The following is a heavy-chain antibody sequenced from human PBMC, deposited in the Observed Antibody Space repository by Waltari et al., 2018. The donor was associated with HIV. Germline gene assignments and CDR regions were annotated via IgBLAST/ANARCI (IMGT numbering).Heavy chain of an antibody. D-gene: IGHD3-10*01. V-gene: IGHV2-5*02. CDR2: IYWDDDK. CDR1: GFSLSSTGVG. Sequence: QITLKESGPTLVKPTQTLTLTCTFSGFSLSSTGVGVGWIRQSPRKALEWLALIYWDDDKRYSPSLNSRLTISKDISKNHVVLTMTSMDPVDTATYYCVRSPRGSDFDYWGQGTLVIVSS. CDR3: VRSPRGSDFDY. J-gene: IGHJ4*02.